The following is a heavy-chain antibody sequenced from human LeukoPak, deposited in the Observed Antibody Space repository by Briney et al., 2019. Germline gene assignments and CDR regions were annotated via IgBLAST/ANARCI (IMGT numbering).Heavy chain of an antibody. CDR3: TRDRRDGYNYVDL. CDR2: ISYSGKT. J-gene: IGHJ5*02. Sequence: SQTLSLTCTVSGGSISSGDYYWSWIRQPPGKGLEWIGYISYSGKTDYNPSLKSRVSMSVDTSKDLFTLKLSSVTAADTAVYFCTRDRRDGYNYVDLWGQGTLVTVSS. CDR1: GGSISSGDYY. V-gene: IGHV4-61*08. D-gene: IGHD5-24*01.